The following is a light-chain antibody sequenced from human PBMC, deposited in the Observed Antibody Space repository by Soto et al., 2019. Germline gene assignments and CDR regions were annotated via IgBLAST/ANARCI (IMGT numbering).Light chain of an antibody. V-gene: IGKV1-39*01. J-gene: IGKJ4*01. Sequence: DIQMTQSPSSLSASVGDRVTITCRASQSVGTYVSWYQQKEGKAPKLLINVASTLQSGVASTFSGSGSGTDFTLAISSLQPEDFATYYCQQSASTPRNFGGGTRVEIK. CDR2: VAS. CDR1: QSVGTY. CDR3: QQSASTPRN.